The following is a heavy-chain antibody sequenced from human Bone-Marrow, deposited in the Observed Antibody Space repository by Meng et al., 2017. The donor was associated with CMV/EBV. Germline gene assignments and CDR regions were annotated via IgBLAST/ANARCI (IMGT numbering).Heavy chain of an antibody. CDR2: TSYDGNNK. CDR3: ARDSIHCSSTSCYIDY. V-gene: IGHV3-30*04. D-gene: IGHD2-2*01. Sequence: GESLKISCAASGFTFSTYAMHWVRQAPGKGLEWVAVTSYDGNNKYYADSVKGRFTISRDNSKNKVYLQMNSLRAEDTAVYYCARDSIHCSSTSCYIDYWGQGTLVTVSS. J-gene: IGHJ4*02. CDR1: GFTFSTYA.